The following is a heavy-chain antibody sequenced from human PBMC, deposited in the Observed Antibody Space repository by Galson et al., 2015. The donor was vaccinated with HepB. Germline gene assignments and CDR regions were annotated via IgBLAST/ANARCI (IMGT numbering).Heavy chain of an antibody. Sequence: SVKVSCKASGYTFTGYFMHWVRQTPGQGLEWMGRINPSSGGTNYAQRFQGRVTMTRDTSITTAYMELSWLRSDDTAMYYCARDSRELRSYSYYGMDVWGQGTTVTVSS. D-gene: IGHD1-26*01. CDR3: ARDSRELRSYSYYGMDV. V-gene: IGHV1-2*06. CDR1: GYTFTGYF. J-gene: IGHJ6*02. CDR2: INPSSGGT.